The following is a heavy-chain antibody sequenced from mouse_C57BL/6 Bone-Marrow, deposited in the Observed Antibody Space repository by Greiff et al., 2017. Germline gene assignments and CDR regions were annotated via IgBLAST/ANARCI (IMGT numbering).Heavy chain of an antibody. CDR3: TVVVFDY. D-gene: IGHD1-1*01. CDR1: GFNIKDDY. Sequence: DVQLQESGAELVRPGASVKLSCTASGFNIKDDYMHWVKQRPEQGLAWIGWIDPENGDTEYASKFQGKATITADTSSNTAYLQLSSLTSEDTAVYYCTVVVFDYWGQGTTLTVSS. V-gene: IGHV14-4*01. J-gene: IGHJ2*01. CDR2: IDPENGDT.